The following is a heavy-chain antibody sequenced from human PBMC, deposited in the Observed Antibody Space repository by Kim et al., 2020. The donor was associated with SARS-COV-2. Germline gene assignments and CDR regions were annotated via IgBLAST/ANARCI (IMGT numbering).Heavy chain of an antibody. CDR3: ARARGGTMIVVVIGAFDI. V-gene: IGHV4-31*03. J-gene: IGHJ3*02. D-gene: IGHD3-22*01. CDR2: IYYSGST. CDR1: GGSISSGGYY. Sequence: LSLTCTVSGGSISSGGYYWSWIRQHPGKGLEWIGYIYYSGSTYYNPSLKSRVTISVDTSKNQFSLKLSSVTAADTAVYYCARARGGTMIVVVIGAFDIWGQGTMVTVSS.